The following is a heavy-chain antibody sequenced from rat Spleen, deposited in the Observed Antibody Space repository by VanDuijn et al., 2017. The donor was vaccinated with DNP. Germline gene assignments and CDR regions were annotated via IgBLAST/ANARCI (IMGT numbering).Heavy chain of an antibody. Sequence: EVQLVESGGGLVQPGRSLKLSCVVSGITLSNYGMAWVRQAPTKGLEWVAYIGSDGYAPYYGDSVKGRFTISRDNAKSTLYLQMNSLRSEDMATYYCVRWNSGHFDYWGQGVMVTVSS. J-gene: IGHJ2*01. CDR3: VRWNSGHFDY. V-gene: IGHV5-22*01. D-gene: IGHD4-3*01. CDR1: GITLSNYG. CDR2: IGSDGYAP.